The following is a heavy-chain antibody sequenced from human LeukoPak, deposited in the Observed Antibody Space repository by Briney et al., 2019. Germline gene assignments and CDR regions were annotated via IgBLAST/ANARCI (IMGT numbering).Heavy chain of an antibody. V-gene: IGHV4-39*07. J-gene: IGHJ6*02. CDR2: IYYSGST. D-gene: IGHD6-13*01. CDR1: GGSISSSSYY. Sequence: ASETLSLTCTVSGGSISSSSYYWGWIRQPPGKGLEWIGSIYYSGSTYYNPSLKSRVTISVDTSKNQFSLKLSSVTAADTAVYYCARDGIAAAGTHYYYYGMDVWGQGTTVTVSS. CDR3: ARDGIAAAGTHYYYYGMDV.